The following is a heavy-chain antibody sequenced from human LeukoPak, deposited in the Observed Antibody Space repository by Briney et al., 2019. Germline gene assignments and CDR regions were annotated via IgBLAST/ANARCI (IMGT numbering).Heavy chain of an antibody. V-gene: IGHV1-69*05. J-gene: IGHJ4*02. CDR3: AREGGGLTGSYFDY. CDR1: GGTFSSYA. D-gene: IGHD3-16*01. CDR2: IIPIFGTA. Sequence: SVKVSCKASGGTFSSYAISWVRQAPGQGLEWMGGIIPIFGTANYAQKFQGRVTITTDESTSTAYMELSSLGSEDTAVYYCAREGGGLTGSYFDYWGQGTLVTVSS.